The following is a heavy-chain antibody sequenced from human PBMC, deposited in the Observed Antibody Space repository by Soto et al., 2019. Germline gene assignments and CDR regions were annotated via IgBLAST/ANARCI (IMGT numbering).Heavy chain of an antibody. J-gene: IGHJ4*02. D-gene: IGHD3-16*01. CDR1: GYTFTSYG. V-gene: IGHV1-18*01. CDR2: ISAYNGNT. CDR3: ARDPRVITFGGRPSPFYY. Sequence: QVQLVQSGAEVKKPGASVKVSCKASGYTFTSYGISWVRQAPGQGLEWMGWISAYNGNTNYAQKLQGRVTMTTDTSTSTAYMELRSLRSDDTAVYYCARDPRVITFGGRPSPFYYWGQGTLVTVSS.